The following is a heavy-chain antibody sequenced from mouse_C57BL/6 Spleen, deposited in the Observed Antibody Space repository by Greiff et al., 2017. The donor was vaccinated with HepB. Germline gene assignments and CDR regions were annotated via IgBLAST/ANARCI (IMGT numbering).Heavy chain of an antibody. D-gene: IGHD1-1*01. Sequence: VQLQQSGAELVMPGASVKLSCKASGYTFTSYWMHWVKQRPGQGLEWIGEIDPSDSYTNYNQKFKGKSTLTVDKSSSTAYMQLSSLTSEDSAVYYCASRITGFAYWGQGTLVTVSA. V-gene: IGHV1-69*01. CDR1: GYTFTSYW. CDR3: ASRITGFAY. CDR2: IDPSDSYT. J-gene: IGHJ3*01.